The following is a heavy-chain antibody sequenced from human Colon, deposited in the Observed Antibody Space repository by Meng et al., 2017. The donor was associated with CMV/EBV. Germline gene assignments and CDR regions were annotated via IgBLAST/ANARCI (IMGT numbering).Heavy chain of an antibody. D-gene: IGHD6-13*01. CDR1: GGSFSGYY. CDR3: ARDSSWYSWFDP. J-gene: IGHJ5*02. Sequence: SETLSLTCAVYGGSFSGYYWSWIRQPPGKGLEWIGEINHSGSTNYNPSLKSRVTISVDTSQSQFSLKLSSVTAADTAVYYCARDSSWYSWFDPWGQGTLVTVSS. V-gene: IGHV4-34*01. CDR2: INHSGST.